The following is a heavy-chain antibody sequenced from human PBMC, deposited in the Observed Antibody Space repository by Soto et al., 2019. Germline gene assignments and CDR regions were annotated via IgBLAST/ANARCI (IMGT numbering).Heavy chain of an antibody. Sequence: VQLGESGGGLVQPGGSLRLACVASGFTYSNYWIHWVRQAPGKGLVWVSRINGDGSSTNYADSVKGQFTISRDNAKNTVYLQMNSQRVEDTAVYYCARGARNYYYFDCWGQGTLVTVSS. D-gene: IGHD1-7*01. CDR1: GFTYSNYW. V-gene: IGHV3-74*01. CDR3: ARGARNYYYFDC. J-gene: IGHJ4*02. CDR2: INGDGSST.